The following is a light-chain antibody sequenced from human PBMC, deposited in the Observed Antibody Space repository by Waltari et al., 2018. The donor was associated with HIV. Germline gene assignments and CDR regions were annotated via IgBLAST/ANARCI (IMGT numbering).Light chain of an antibody. CDR3: QAWDSSTGGV. Sequence: SPEMPQPPPGPVPPVHTATTPCSGDPLGDNHVSWYQQKPGQSPVLVLYQDNKRPSGIPGRFSGSNSGNTATLTISGTQAMDEADYYCQAWDSSTGGVFGGGTKLTVL. V-gene: IGLV3-1*01. J-gene: IGLJ3*02. CDR2: QDN. CDR1: PLGDNH.